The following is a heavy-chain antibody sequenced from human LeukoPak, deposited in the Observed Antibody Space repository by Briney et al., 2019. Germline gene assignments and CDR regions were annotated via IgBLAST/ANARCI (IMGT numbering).Heavy chain of an antibody. CDR3: ARARASGRSGFDY. V-gene: IGHV3-30*03. D-gene: IGHD2-15*01. Sequence: GGSLRLSCAASGFTFSSYGMHWVRQAPGKGLEWVAVISYDGSNKYYADSVKGRFTISRDNSKNTLYLQMNSLRAEDTAVYYCARARASGRSGFDYWGQGTLVTVSS. CDR1: GFTFSSYG. CDR2: ISYDGSNK. J-gene: IGHJ4*02.